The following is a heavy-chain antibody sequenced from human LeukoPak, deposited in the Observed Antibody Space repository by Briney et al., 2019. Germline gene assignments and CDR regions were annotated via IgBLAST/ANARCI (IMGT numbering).Heavy chain of an antibody. V-gene: IGHV1-2*02. D-gene: IGHD4-23*01. CDR1: GYDFTGFY. CDR2: VNPRSGDT. CDR3: ARDGKSNGY. Sequence: GASVKVSCETSGYDFTGFYMHWVRQAPGQGLEGMGYVNPRSGDTNYAQKFQGRVRMTTDTSIGTASMELSWLRSDDTAVYYCARDGKSNGYWGQGTLVTVSS. J-gene: IGHJ4*02.